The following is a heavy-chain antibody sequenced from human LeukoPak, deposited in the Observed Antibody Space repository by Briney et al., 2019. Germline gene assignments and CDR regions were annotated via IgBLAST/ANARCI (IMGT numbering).Heavy chain of an antibody. CDR3: ARSAQCTITAGPFNY. Sequence: ASVKVSCKAPGYTFTHYGITWVRQAPGQGLEWMGWISGYQGSTKYAQNFQGRVTMTIDTSTSTAYMDLRSLRSDDTAIYFCARSAQCTITAGPFNYWGQGTLVAVSS. D-gene: IGHD5-24*01. J-gene: IGHJ4*02. CDR1: GYTFTHYG. V-gene: IGHV1-18*01. CDR2: ISGYQGST.